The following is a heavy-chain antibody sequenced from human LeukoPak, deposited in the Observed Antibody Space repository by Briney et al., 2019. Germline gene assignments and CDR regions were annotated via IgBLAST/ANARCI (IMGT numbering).Heavy chain of an antibody. CDR2: ISSSSSYI. CDR1: GFTFSSYS. Sequence: GGSLRLSCAASGFTFSSYSMNWVRQAPGKGLEWVSSISSSSSYIYYADSVKGRFTISRDSAKNSLYLQMNSLRAEDTAVYYCARDFSYGDDVDYWGQGTPVTVSS. J-gene: IGHJ4*02. CDR3: ARDFSYGDDVDY. D-gene: IGHD4-17*01. V-gene: IGHV3-21*01.